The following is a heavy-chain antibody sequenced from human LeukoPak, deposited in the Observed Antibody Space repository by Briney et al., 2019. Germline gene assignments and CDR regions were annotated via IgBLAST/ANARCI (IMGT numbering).Heavy chain of an antibody. Sequence: SETLSLTCTVSGGSISSYYWSWIRQPPGKGLEWIGYIYYSGSTNYNPSLKSRVTISVDTSKNQFSLKLSSVTAADTAVYYYARAHPMVRDYAFDIWGQGTMVTVSS. CDR2: IYYSGST. V-gene: IGHV4-59*01. D-gene: IGHD3-10*01. CDR3: ARAHPMVRDYAFDI. CDR1: GGSISSYY. J-gene: IGHJ3*02.